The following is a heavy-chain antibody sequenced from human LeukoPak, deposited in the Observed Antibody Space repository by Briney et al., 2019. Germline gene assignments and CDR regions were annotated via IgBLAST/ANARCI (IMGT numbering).Heavy chain of an antibody. J-gene: IGHJ4*02. V-gene: IGHV1-8*02. CDR1: GYTFTSYY. Sequence: ASVKVSCKASGYTFTSYYMHWVRQAPGQGLEWMGWMNPNNGNRGHAQRFQGRVTMTRNTSISTAYLELSNLRSEDTAVYYCARDYYDNSGYDYWGQGTLVTVSS. CDR2: MNPNNGNR. D-gene: IGHD3-22*01. CDR3: ARDYYDNSGYDY.